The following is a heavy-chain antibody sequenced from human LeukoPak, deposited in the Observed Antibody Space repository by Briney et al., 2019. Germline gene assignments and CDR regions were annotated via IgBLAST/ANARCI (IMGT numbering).Heavy chain of an antibody. CDR2: INTDGSST. Sequence: GGSLRLSCAASGFTFSSYWMHWVRQAPGKGLVWVSRINTDGSSTSYADSVKGRFTISRDNAKNTLYLQMNSLGAEDTAVYYCTTDYYYYMDVWGKGTTVTVSS. J-gene: IGHJ6*03. CDR1: GFTFSSYW. CDR3: TTDYYYYMDV. V-gene: IGHV3-74*01.